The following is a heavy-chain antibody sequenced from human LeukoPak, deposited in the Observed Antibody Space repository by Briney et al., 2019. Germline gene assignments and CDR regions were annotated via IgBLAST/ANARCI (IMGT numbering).Heavy chain of an antibody. CDR1: GGTFSSYA. V-gene: IGHV1-69*13. CDR2: IIPIFGTA. CDR3: ARCSTSPVSCVVYAFDI. Sequence: TVKVSCKASGGTFSSYAISWVRQAPGQGLEWMGGIIPIFGTANYAQKFQGRVTITADESTSTAYMELSGLRSEDTAVYYCARCSTSPVSCVVYAFDIWGQGTMVTVSS. J-gene: IGHJ3*02. D-gene: IGHD2-2*01.